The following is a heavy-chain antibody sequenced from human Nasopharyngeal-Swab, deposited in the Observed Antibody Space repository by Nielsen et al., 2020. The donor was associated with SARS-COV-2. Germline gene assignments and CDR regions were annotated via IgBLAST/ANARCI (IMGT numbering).Heavy chain of an antibody. V-gene: IGHV3-21*01. Sequence: GEPLKISCAASGFTFSSYAMSWVRQAPGKGLEWVSSISSSSSYIYYADSVKGRFTISRDNAKNSLYLQMNSLRAEDTAVYYCARTIAAAGPHGMDVWGQGTTVTVSS. CDR3: ARTIAAAGPHGMDV. CDR1: GFTFSSYA. J-gene: IGHJ6*02. D-gene: IGHD6-13*01. CDR2: ISSSSSYI.